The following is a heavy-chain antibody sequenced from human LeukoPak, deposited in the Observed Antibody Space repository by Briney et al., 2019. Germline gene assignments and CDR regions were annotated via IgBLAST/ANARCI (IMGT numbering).Heavy chain of an antibody. D-gene: IGHD5-24*01. J-gene: IGHJ4*02. CDR1: GFTFSSYG. Sequence: GGSLRLSCAASGFTFSSYGMHWVRQAPGKGLEWVAVISYDGSNKYYADSVKGRFTISRDNSKNTLYLQMNSLRAEDTAVYYCANLMATIDYWGQGTLVTVSS. CDR3: ANLMATIDY. V-gene: IGHV3-30*18. CDR2: ISYDGSNK.